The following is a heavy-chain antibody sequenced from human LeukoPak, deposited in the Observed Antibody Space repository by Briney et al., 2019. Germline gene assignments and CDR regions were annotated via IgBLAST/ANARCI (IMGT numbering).Heavy chain of an antibody. D-gene: IGHD1-7*01. J-gene: IGHJ6*03. CDR2: INPNSGGT. V-gene: IGHV1-2*02. CDR1: GYTFTGYY. Sequence: ASVKVSCKASGYTFTGYYMHWVRQAPGQGLEWMGWINPNSGGTNYAQKFQGRVTMTRDTSISTAYMELSRLRSDDTAVYYCARAGPTEFDRPYYYYYMDVWGKGTTVTVSS. CDR3: ARAGPTEFDRPYYYYYMDV.